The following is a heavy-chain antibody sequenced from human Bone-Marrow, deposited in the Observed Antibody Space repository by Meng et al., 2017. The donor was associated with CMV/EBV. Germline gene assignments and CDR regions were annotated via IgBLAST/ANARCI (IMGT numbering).Heavy chain of an antibody. D-gene: IGHD5-18*01. Sequence: ASVKVSCKASGYTFTGYYMHWVRQAPGQGLEWMGWINPNSGGTNYAQKFQGRVTMTRDTSISTAYMDLSRLRSDDTAVYYCARGGGYSYGYSSGFGPWGQGTLVTVSS. J-gene: IGHJ5*02. CDR2: INPNSGGT. CDR1: GYTFTGYY. V-gene: IGHV1-2*02. CDR3: ARGGGYSYGYSSGFGP.